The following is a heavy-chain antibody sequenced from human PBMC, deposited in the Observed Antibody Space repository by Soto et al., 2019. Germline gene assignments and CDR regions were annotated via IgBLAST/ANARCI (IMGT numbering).Heavy chain of an antibody. CDR2: IYYSGST. V-gene: IGHV4-39*01. J-gene: IGHJ4*02. CDR3: ARPSPQLTGWLYYFGY. Sequence: QLQLQESGPGLVKPSETLSLTCTVSGGSISSSSYYWGWIRQPPGKGLEWIGSIYYSGSTYYNPSLKSRVTISVDTSKNQFSLKLSSVTAADTAVYYCARPSPQLTGWLYYFGYWGQGTLVTVSS. CDR1: GGSISSSSYY. D-gene: IGHD6-19*01.